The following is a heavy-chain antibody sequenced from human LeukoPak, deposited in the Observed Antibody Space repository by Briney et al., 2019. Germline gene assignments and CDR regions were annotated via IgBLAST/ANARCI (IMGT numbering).Heavy chain of an antibody. CDR1: GGSISSGGYS. D-gene: IGHD1-1*01. Sequence: SQTLSLTCAVSGGSISSGGYSWSWIRQPPGKGLEWIGYIYHSGSTYYNPSLKSRVTISVDRSKNQFSLKLSSVTAADTAVYYCARSPRTKLESWFDPWGQGTLVTVSS. CDR2: IYHSGST. V-gene: IGHV4-30-2*01. J-gene: IGHJ5*02. CDR3: ARSPRTKLESWFDP.